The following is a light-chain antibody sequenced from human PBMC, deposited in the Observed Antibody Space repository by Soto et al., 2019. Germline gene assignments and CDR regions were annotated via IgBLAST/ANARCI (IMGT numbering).Light chain of an antibody. V-gene: IGLV2-14*01. CDR2: DVS. Sequence: QSVLTQPASVSGSPGQSITISCTGTSSDVGGYNYVSWYQQHPGKAPKLMIYDVSNRPSGVSNRFSGSKSGNTASLTISELQAEDEADYYCSSYTSSSRPYVFGTGTKVTVL. CDR3: SSYTSSSRPYV. CDR1: SSDVGGYNY. J-gene: IGLJ1*01.